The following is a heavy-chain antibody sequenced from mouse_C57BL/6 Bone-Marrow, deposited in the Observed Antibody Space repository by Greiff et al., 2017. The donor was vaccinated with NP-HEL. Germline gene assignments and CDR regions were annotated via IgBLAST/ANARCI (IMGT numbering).Heavy chain of an antibody. D-gene: IGHD1-1*01. J-gene: IGHJ1*03. CDR2: IYPRSGNT. Sequence: VKLQESGAELARPGASVKLSCKASGYTFTSYGISWVKQSTGQGLEWIGEIYPRSGNTYYNEKFKGKVTLTADKASSTAYMELRSLTSEDSAVYFCARYSYYGSRYWYFDVWGTGTTVTVSS. CDR3: ARYSYYGSRYWYFDV. CDR1: GYTFTSYG. V-gene: IGHV1-81*01.